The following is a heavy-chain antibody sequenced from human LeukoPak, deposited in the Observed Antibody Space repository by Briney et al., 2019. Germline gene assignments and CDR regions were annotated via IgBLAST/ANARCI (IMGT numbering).Heavy chain of an antibody. V-gene: IGHV4-59*08. J-gene: IGHJ4*02. D-gene: IGHD2/OR15-2a*01. CDR3: AGHHPRNTVDF. Sequence: SETLSLTCTVSGGSISYYYWSWIRQPPGKGLEWIGYIYYSGSTNYNPSLKSRVTISLDTSKNQFSLKLSSVTAADTAVYYCAGHHPRNTVDFWGQGTLVTVSS. CDR1: GGSISYYY. CDR2: IYYSGST.